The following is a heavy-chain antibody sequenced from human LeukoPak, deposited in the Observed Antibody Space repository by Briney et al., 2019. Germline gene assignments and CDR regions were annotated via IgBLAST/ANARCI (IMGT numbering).Heavy chain of an antibody. CDR1: GGSISSYY. D-gene: IGHD1-1*01. CDR3: ARDRVWNDGPYYYYYMDV. V-gene: IGHV4-59*01. J-gene: IGHJ6*03. CDR2: IYYSGST. Sequence: SETLSLTCTVSGGSISSYYWSWIRQPPGKGLEWIGYIYYSGSTNYNPSLKSRVIISVDTSKNQFSLKLSSVTAADTAVYYCARDRVWNDGPYYYYYMDVWGKGTTVTISS.